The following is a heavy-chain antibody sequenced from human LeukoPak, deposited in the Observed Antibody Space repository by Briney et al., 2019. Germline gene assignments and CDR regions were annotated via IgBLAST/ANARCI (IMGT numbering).Heavy chain of an antibody. CDR1: GFTFSSYS. CDR2: IRFTGSYI. V-gene: IGHV3-21*01. CDR3: AKGNDIGGYYYPHFDY. J-gene: IGHJ4*02. Sequence: GGSLRLSCAASGFTFSSYSMNWVRQAPGRGLEWVSSIRFTGSYIYYADSVKGRFTISRDDAKNLLSLQMISLRVEDTAVYYCAKGNDIGGYYYPHFDYWGQGTLVTVSS. D-gene: IGHD3-22*01.